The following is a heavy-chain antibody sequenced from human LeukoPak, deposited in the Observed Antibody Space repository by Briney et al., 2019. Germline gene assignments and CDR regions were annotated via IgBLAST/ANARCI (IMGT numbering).Heavy chain of an antibody. CDR2: ISHDGGST. V-gene: IGHV3-23*01. Sequence: GGSLRLSCAASGFSFSSYAMSWVRQAPGKGLEWVSHISHDGGSTYYADSVKGRFTISRDNSKNTLYLQMSSLKDEDMAIYYCAKVKFYFDNWGQGTLVTVSS. J-gene: IGHJ4*02. CDR1: GFSFSSYA. CDR3: AKVKFYFDN.